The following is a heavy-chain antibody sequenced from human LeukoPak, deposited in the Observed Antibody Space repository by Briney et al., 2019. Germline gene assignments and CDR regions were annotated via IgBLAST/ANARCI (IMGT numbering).Heavy chain of an antibody. CDR2: IDYSGGT. Sequence: PSQTLSLTCAVSGVSITSGAYYWSWIRQHPGKGLQWIGYIDYSGGTYYNPSLKSRVTISIDTSKNQFSLKLGSVTAADTAVYYCARILGYCRSTSCHHFDYWGQGTLVTVSS. CDR1: GVSITSGAYY. J-gene: IGHJ4*02. V-gene: IGHV4-31*11. CDR3: ARILGYCRSTSCHHFDY. D-gene: IGHD2-2*01.